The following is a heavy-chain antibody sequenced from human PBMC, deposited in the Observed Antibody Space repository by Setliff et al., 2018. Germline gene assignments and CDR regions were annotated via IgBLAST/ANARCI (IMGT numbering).Heavy chain of an antibody. J-gene: IGHJ4*02. CDR3: ARRPLFGVVIASVAGMEFDY. CDR2: IKQDGSET. V-gene: IGHV3-7*01. Sequence: GSLRLSCAASGFTFSSYWMSWVRQAPGKGLEWVANIKQDGSETYYVDSVKGRFTISRDNPNNSLYLQMNNLRAEDTAVYYCARRPLFGVVIASVAGMEFDYWGQGIRVTVSS. D-gene: IGHD3-3*01. CDR1: GFTFSSYW.